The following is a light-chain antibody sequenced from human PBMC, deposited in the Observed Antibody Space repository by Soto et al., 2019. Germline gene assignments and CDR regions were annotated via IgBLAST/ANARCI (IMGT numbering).Light chain of an antibody. J-gene: IGKJ4*01. Sequence: TQSPATLSVFLGEGVTLSCRASQHLHNNVAWYQHKPGQAPRLLLYGGSTRASGIPPRFSGTWTGTEFTLSISSLQSEDFAVYFCQQYSLWPRTFGGGTKVDIK. V-gene: IGKV3D-15*01. CDR2: GGS. CDR1: QHLHNN. CDR3: QQYSLWPRT.